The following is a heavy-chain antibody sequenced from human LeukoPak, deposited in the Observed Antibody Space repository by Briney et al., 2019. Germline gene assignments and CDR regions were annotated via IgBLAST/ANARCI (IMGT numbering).Heavy chain of an antibody. J-gene: IGHJ4*02. CDR2: IYENGGTT. CDR1: GFTLRSHA. Sequence: GGSLRLSCVGSGFTLRSHAMSWVRQAPEKGLEFVSGIYENGGTTYYADSVKGRFSISRDNSKNTLYLQMDSLRGEDTAVYYCAKDFRIGYSAHFDYWGQGALVTVSS. D-gene: IGHD2-21*01. CDR3: AKDFRIGYSAHFDY. V-gene: IGHV3-23*01.